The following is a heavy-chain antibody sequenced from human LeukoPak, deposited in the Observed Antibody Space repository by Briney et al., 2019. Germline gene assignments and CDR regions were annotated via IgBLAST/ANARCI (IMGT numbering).Heavy chain of an antibody. CDR1: GGSINSRSYY. CDR2: MYYSGYP. D-gene: IGHD2-2*02. Sequence: PSETLSLTCTVSGGSINSRSYYSGWIRQPPGKGLEWIGSMYYSGYPYYNPSLKSRVTILVDTSKKQFSLKLSSVTAADTAVYYCARHVRECSSGTCYKPGYFDYWGQGMLVTVSS. V-gene: IGHV4-39*01. J-gene: IGHJ4*02. CDR3: ARHVRECSSGTCYKPGYFDY.